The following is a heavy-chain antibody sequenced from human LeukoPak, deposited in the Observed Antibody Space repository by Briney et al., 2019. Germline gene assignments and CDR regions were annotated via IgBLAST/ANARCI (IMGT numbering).Heavy chain of an antibody. CDR1: GFTFSSYA. CDR2: ISGSGGST. Sequence: GGSLRLSCAASGFTFSSYAMSWVRQAPGKGLEWVSAISGSGGSTYYADSVKGRFTISRDNSKNTLYLQMNSLRAEDTAVYYCAKVPCRSGGSCYSLLFDYWGQGTLVTVSS. V-gene: IGHV3-23*01. CDR3: AKVPCRSGGSCYSLLFDY. D-gene: IGHD2-15*01. J-gene: IGHJ4*02.